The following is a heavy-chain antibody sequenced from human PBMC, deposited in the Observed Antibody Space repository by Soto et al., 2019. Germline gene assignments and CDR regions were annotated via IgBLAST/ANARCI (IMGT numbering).Heavy chain of an antibody. D-gene: IGHD3-22*01. CDR1: GFTVSSNY. CDR2: IYSGGST. V-gene: IGHV3-66*01. Sequence: GGSLRLSCAASGFTVSSNYMSWVRQAPGKGLEWVSVIYSGGSTYYADSVKGRFTISRDNSKNTLYLQMNSLRAEDTAVYYCARDGDYYDSSGYYYIVDYWGQGTLVTVSS. J-gene: IGHJ4*02. CDR3: ARDGDYYDSSGYYYIVDY.